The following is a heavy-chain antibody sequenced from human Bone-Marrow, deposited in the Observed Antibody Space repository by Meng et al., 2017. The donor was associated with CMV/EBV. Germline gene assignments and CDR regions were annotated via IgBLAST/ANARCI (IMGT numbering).Heavy chain of an antibody. J-gene: IGHJ4*02. CDR1: GYIFTRYG. Sequence: ASVKVSCKASGYIFTRYGISWVRQAPGQGLEWMGWISAYSGNTKYAQKVQGRVTMTTDTSTSTAYMELRSLRSDDTAVYYCARDAYGDYYNLIAYWGQGTLVTFAS. CDR2: ISAYSGNT. D-gene: IGHD2-21*02. CDR3: ARDAYGDYYNLIAY. V-gene: IGHV1-18*01.